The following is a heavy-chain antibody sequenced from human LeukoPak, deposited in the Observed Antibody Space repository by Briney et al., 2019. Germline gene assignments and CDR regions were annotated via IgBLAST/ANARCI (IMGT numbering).Heavy chain of an antibody. CDR2: SHNDGNSV. J-gene: IGHJ4*02. CDR1: GFTFNRYC. CDR3: VRHNYGYDY. D-gene: IGHD3-10*01. V-gene: IGHV3-74*01. Sequence: GGSLRLSCAASGFTFNRYCMHWVRQVPGKEVVWVSHSHNDGNSVSYADSVKGRFTVSRDNAKNTLYLQMNRLRPEDTAVYYCVRHNYGYDYWGQGTLVTVSS.